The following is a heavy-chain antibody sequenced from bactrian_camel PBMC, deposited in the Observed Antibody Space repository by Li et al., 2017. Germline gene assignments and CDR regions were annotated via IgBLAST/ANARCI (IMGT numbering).Heavy chain of an antibody. V-gene: IGHV3S53*01. Sequence: HVQLVESGGGSVQTGESLTLSCVMTEGIFNKCGMGLYRQRPGKEREQVATLHNDGRTAYRSTVKGRFIISKDNAKTTLYLQMISLRPEDTATYYCAAVRWRNFPTFVRSAYDYWGQGTQVTVS. CDR1: EGIFNKCG. J-gene: IGHJ4*01. CDR3: AAVRWRNFPTFVRSAYDY. CDR2: LHNDGRT. D-gene: IGHD1*01.